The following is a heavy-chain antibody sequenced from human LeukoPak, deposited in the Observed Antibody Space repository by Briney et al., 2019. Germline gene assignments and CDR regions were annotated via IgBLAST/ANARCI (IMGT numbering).Heavy chain of an antibody. V-gene: IGHV4-4*07. J-gene: IGHJ5*02. D-gene: IGHD3-10*01. CDR1: GGSISSYY. CDR3: ARDRAYYYGSGSYYWFDP. Sequence: SETLSLTCTVSGGSISSYYWSWIRQPAGKGLEWIGRIYTSGSTNYNPSPKSRVTMSVDTSKNQFSLKLSSVTAADTAVYYCARDRAYYYGSGSYYWFDPWGQGTLVTVSS. CDR2: IYTSGST.